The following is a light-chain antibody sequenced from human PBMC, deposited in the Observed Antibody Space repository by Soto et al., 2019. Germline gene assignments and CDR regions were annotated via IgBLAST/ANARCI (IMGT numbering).Light chain of an antibody. CDR1: SSNIGSNT. Sequence: QSVLTQPPSAFGTPGQRVTISCSGSSSNIGSNTVNWYQQLPGTAPKLLIYSNNQRPSGVPARFSGSKSGTSASLAISGLQSEDEADYYCAAWDDSLNGLVFGTGTKVTVL. J-gene: IGLJ1*01. CDR3: AAWDDSLNGLV. V-gene: IGLV1-44*01. CDR2: SNN.